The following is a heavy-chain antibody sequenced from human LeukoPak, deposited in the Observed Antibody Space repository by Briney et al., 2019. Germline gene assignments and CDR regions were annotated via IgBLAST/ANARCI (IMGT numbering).Heavy chain of an antibody. Sequence: GGSLRLSCAASGFIFSDQNMNWVRQAPGKGLEWVSSISSSSSYIYYADSVKGRFTISRDNAKNSLYLQMNSLRAEDTAVYYCARDRLYNWNPTYFDYWGQGTLVTVSS. V-gene: IGHV3-21*01. CDR3: ARDRLYNWNPTYFDY. D-gene: IGHD1-20*01. CDR2: ISSSSSYI. J-gene: IGHJ4*02. CDR1: GFIFSDQN.